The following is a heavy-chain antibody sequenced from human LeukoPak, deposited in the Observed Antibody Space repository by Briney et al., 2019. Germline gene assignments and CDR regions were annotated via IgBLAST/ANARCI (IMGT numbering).Heavy chain of an antibody. CDR1: GFTFSSYA. J-gene: IGHJ4*02. Sequence: GGSLRLSCAASGFTFSSYAMSWVRQAPGKGLEWVSAISGSGGSTYYADSVKGRFTISRDNSKNTLYLQMNSLRAEDTAVYSCAKDDVTVRGVKRAGYWGQGTLVTVSS. V-gene: IGHV3-23*01. D-gene: IGHD3-10*01. CDR2: ISGSGGST. CDR3: AKDDVTVRGVKRAGY.